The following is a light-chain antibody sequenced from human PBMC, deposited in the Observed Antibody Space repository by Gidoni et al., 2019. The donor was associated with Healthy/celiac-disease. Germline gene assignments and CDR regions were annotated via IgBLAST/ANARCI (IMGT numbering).Light chain of an antibody. J-gene: IGLJ2*01. CDR3: CSYAGSYTFYVV. CDR2: DVS. V-gene: IGLV2-11*01. CDR1: SRDVGGHNY. Sequence: QSALTQPRSVSGSPVQSVTISCTGTSRDVGGHNYVSWYQQHPGKAPKLMIYDVSKRPSGVPDRFSGSNSGNTASLTISGLQAEDEADYYCCSYAGSYTFYVVFGGGTKLTVL.